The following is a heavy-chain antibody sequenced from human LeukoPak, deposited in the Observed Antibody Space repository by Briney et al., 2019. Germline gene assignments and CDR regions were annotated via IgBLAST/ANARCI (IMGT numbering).Heavy chain of an antibody. J-gene: IGHJ4*02. CDR2: INPNSGGT. D-gene: IGHD1-1*01. CDR1: GYTFTGYY. CDR3: ASWDWNPNYYFDY. V-gene: IGHV1-2*02. Sequence: GASVKVSCKASGYTFTGYYMHWVRQAPGQGLEWMGWINPNSGGTNYAQKFQGRVTMTRDTSITTAYMELSSLRSDDTAVYYCASWDWNPNYYFDYWGQGTLVTVSS.